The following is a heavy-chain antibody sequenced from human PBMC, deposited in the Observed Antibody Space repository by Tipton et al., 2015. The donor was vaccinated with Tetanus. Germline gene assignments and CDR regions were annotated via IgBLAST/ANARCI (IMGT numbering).Heavy chain of an antibody. V-gene: IGHV5-51*01. J-gene: IGHJ3*02. CDR1: GHNSRSYW. D-gene: IGHD3-10*01. CDR3: ARVGRRLTDAFDI. CDR2: IYPGDSDA. Sequence: QLVQSGAEVKKPGESLKVSCEISGHNSRSYWISWVRQMPGKGLEWMGIIYPGDSDATYSPSFRGQVTISLDKSINTAYLELSGLTSDDTAVFYCARVGRRLTDAFDIWGQGTMVSVSS.